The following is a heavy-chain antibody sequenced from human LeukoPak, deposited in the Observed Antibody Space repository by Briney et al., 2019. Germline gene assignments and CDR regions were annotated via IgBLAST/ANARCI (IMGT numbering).Heavy chain of an antibody. D-gene: IGHD6-13*01. CDR2: ISYDGSNK. Sequence: GGSLRLSCAASGFTFSSYGMHWVRQAPGKGLEWVAVISYDGSNKYYADSVKGRFTISRDNSKNTLYQQMNSLRAEDTAVYYCASLIAAAGKGVADYWGQGTLVTVSS. V-gene: IGHV3-30*03. J-gene: IGHJ4*02. CDR3: ASLIAAAGKGVADY. CDR1: GFTFSSYG.